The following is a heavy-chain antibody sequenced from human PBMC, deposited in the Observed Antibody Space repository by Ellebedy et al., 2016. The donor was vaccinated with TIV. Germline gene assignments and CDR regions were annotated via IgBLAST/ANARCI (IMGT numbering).Heavy chain of an antibody. V-gene: IGHV3-7*01. D-gene: IGHD3-16*01. CDR2: IKQDGSEK. CDR3: AREIKSAWYFDL. Sequence: GESLKISCAASGFTFSSYWMSWVRQAPGKGLEWVANIKQDGSEKYYVDSVKGRFTISRDNAKNSLYLQMNSLRAEDTAVYYCAREIKSAWYFDLWGRGTLVTVSS. CDR1: GFTFSSYW. J-gene: IGHJ2*01.